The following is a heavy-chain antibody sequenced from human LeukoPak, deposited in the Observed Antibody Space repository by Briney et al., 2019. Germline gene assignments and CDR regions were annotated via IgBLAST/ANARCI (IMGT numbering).Heavy chain of an antibody. CDR3: ARASSGWYNWFDP. Sequence: SETLSLTCTVSGYSISSSYYWSWIRQSPGKGLEWIGYIYYSGSTNFNPSLKSRVTISVDTSKNQFSLKLSSVTAADTAVYYCARASSGWYNWFDPWGQGTLVTVSS. V-gene: IGHV4-61*01. CDR1: GYSISSSYY. D-gene: IGHD6-19*01. J-gene: IGHJ5*02. CDR2: IYYSGST.